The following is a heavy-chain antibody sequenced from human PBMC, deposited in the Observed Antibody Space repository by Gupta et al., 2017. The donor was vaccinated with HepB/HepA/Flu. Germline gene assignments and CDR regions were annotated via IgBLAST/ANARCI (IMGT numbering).Heavy chain of an antibody. Sequence: QVQLVESGGGVVQPGRSLRLSCAASGFTFSSYGMHWVRQSPGKGLEWVAVISYDGSNKYYADSVKGRFTISRDNSKNTLYLQMNSLRTEDTAVYYCAKRISSGWPIDYWGQGTLVPVSS. V-gene: IGHV3-30*18. D-gene: IGHD6-19*01. CDR1: GFTFSSYG. CDR2: ISYDGSNK. CDR3: AKRISSGWPIDY. J-gene: IGHJ4*02.